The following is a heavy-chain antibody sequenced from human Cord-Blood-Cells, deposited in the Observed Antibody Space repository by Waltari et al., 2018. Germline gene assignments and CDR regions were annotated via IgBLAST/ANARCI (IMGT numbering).Heavy chain of an antibody. CDR3: ARRGGYCTGGVCYDAFDI. J-gene: IGHJ3*02. Sequence: QVQLQESGPGLVKPSQTLSLTCTVSGGSISSGDYYWSWIRQPPGKGLEWIGYIYYSGRTYYNPSLKSRVTISVDTSKNQFSLKLSSVTAADTAVYYCARRGGYCTGGVCYDAFDIWGQGTMVTVSS. D-gene: IGHD2-8*02. CDR1: GGSISSGDYY. V-gene: IGHV4-30-4*01. CDR2: IYYSGRT.